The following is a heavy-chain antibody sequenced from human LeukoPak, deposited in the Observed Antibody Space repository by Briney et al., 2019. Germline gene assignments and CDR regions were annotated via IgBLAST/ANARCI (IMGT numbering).Heavy chain of an antibody. CDR3: AYPYYYGSGDEYYFDY. J-gene: IGHJ4*02. CDR1: GFTFSSYS. Sequence: PGGSLRLSCAASGFTFSSYSMNWVRQAPGKGLEWVSSISSSSSTIYYADSVKGRFTISRDNAKNSLYLQMNSLRAEDTAVYYCAYPYYYGSGDEYYFDYWGQGTLVTVSS. D-gene: IGHD3-10*01. CDR2: ISSSSSTI. V-gene: IGHV3-48*01.